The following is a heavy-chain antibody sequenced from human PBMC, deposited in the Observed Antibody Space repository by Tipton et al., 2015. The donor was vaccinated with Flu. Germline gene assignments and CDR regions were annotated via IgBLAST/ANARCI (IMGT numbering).Heavy chain of an antibody. D-gene: IGHD4-11*01. CDR2: IYTSEDI. V-gene: IGHV4-61*09. CDR1: GASIGGGSFY. Sequence: TLSLTCTVSGASIGGGSFYWNWIRQPAGKGLEWIGHIYTSEDITYNPSLKSRVTISLNTSKNQFSLKVFSVTAADTAVYYCARRDYSNYVSDPKNCFDPWGQGILVTVSS. J-gene: IGHJ5*02. CDR3: ARRDYSNYVSDPKNCFDP.